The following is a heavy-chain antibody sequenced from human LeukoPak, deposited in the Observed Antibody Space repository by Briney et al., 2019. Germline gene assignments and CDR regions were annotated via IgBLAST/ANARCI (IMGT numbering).Heavy chain of an antibody. CDR3: ARYVGHTYGYFDY. D-gene: IGHD5-18*01. CDR2: ISSSSSYI. Sequence: GGSLRLSCAASGFTFSSYSMNWVRQAPGKGLEWVSSISSSSSYIYYADSVKGRFTISRDNAKNSLYLQMNSLRVEDTAVYYCARYVGHTYGYFDYWGQGTLVTVSS. CDR1: GFTFSSYS. V-gene: IGHV3-21*01. J-gene: IGHJ4*02.